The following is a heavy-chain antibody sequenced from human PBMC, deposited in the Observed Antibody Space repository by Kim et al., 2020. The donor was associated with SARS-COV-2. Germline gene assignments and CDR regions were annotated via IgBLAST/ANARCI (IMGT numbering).Heavy chain of an antibody. CDR3: ASSYGSGSYPYYYYGMDV. J-gene: IGHJ6*02. CDR1: GYTFTSYA. Sequence: ASVKVSCKASGYTFTSYAMHWVRQAPGQRLEWMGWINAGNGNTKYSQKFQGRVTITRDTSASTAYMELSSLRSEDTAVYYCASSYGSGSYPYYYYGMDVWGQGTTVTVSS. D-gene: IGHD3-10*01. CDR2: INAGNGNT. V-gene: IGHV1-3*01.